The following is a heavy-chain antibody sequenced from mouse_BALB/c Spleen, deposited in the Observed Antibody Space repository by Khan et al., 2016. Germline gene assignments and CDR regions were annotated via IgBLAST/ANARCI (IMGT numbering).Heavy chain of an antibody. CDR2: ITYSGSI. V-gene: IGHV3-2*02. D-gene: IGHD2-14*01. CDR3: ARGNYWYPLDY. Sequence: EVQLQESGPGLVKPSQSLSLTCTVTGYSVSSDFAWNWIRQFPGNKLEWLGYITYSGSISYNPSLKSRISITRDTSKNQFFLLLNSVTTEDTATXYCARGNYWYPLDYWGQGTSVTVSS. CDR1: GYSVSSDFA. J-gene: IGHJ4*01.